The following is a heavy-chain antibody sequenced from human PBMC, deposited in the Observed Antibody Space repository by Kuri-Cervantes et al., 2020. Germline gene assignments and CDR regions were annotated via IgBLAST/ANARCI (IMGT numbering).Heavy chain of an antibody. J-gene: IGHJ5*02. CDR3: VREIVGGGGDA. V-gene: IGHV4-61*01. CDR1: GYSISSGYY. D-gene: IGHD2-15*01. CDR2: IYYSGST. Sequence: SQTLSLTCAVSGYSISSGYYWSWIRQPPGKGLEWIGYIYYSGSTNYNPSLKSRVTISVDTSKNQFSLKLSSVTAADTAVYYCVREIVGGGGDAWGRGTLVTVSS.